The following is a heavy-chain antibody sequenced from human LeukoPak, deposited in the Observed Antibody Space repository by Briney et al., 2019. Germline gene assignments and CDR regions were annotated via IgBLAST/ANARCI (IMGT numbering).Heavy chain of an antibody. V-gene: IGHV3-48*03. CDR1: AFTFSSSE. J-gene: IGHJ4*02. Sequence: GGSLRLSCAASAFTFSSSEMNWVRQAPGKGLEWVSYISRSGSTIYYADSVKGRFTISRDNAKNSLYLQMNSLRAEDTAVYYCARTGQGGNSVGYFDYWGQGTLVTVSS. D-gene: IGHD4-23*01. CDR3: ARTGQGGNSVGYFDY. CDR2: ISRSGSTI.